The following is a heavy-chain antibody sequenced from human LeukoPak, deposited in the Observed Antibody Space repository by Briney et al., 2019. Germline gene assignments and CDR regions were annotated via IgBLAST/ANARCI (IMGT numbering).Heavy chain of an antibody. CDR3: ARDRGDDFWGGFDY. V-gene: IGHV1-2*02. CDR2: INPNGGAI. Sequence: ASVKVSCKASGYTFNGHYIHWVRQAPGQGLKWMGWINPNGGAIDYAQRFQGRVTVTRDTSISTAYMQLSGLRSDDTAVYYCARDRGDDFWGGFDYWGQGTLVTVSS. D-gene: IGHD3-3*01. CDR1: GYTFNGHY. J-gene: IGHJ4*02.